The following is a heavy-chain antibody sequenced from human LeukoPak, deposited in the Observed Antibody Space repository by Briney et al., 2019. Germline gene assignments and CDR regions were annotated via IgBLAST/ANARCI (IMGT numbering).Heavy chain of an antibody. CDR3: ARAGYSSGWYEGDY. CDR1: GGTFSSYA. D-gene: IGHD6-19*01. J-gene: IGHJ4*02. CDR2: IIPILGIA. V-gene: IGHV1-69*04. Sequence: ASVTVSCKASGGTFSSYAISWVRQAPGQGLEWMGRIIPILGIANYAQKFQGRVTITADKSTSTAYMELSSLRSEDTAVYYCARAGYSSGWYEGDYWGQGTLVTVSS.